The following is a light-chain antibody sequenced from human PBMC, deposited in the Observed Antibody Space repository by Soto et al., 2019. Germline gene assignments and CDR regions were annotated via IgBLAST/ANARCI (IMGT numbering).Light chain of an antibody. Sequence: DIQMTQSPSTLSASVGDRVTITCRASQTISSWLAWYQQKPGKAPKLLIYKASTLKSGVPSRFSGSGSGTELTLTISSLQPDDGATYDGQHYNSYSEAFGQGTKVDIK. CDR2: KAS. CDR3: QHYNSYSEA. CDR1: QTISSW. V-gene: IGKV1-5*03. J-gene: IGKJ1*01.